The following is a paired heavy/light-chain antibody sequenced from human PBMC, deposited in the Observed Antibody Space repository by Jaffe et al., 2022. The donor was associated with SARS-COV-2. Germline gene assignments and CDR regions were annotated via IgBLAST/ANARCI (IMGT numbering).Heavy chain of an antibody. V-gene: IGHV4-39*01. CDR2: IYFSGSS. J-gene: IGHJ4*02. Sequence: QLQLQESGPGLVKPSETLSLTCTVSGGSISSSSYYWGWIRQPPGKGLEWIGSIYFSGSSYYNPSLKSRVTISADTSKNQFSLRLTSVTAADTAVYYCARRMTYYYASGNYRTAPFDSWGQGTLVTVSS. D-gene: IGHD3-10*01. CDR1: GGSISSSSYY. CDR3: ARRMTYYYASGNYRTAPFDS.
Light chain of an antibody. CDR1: ALPKKY. CDR3: YSTDSSDNLGV. V-gene: IGLV3-10*01. J-gene: IGLJ3*02. Sequence: SYELTQPPSVSVSPGQTARITCSGDALPKKYPYWYQQKSGQAPVLVIYADSKRPSGIPERFSGSSSGTMATLTISGAQVEDEADYYCYSTDSSDNLGVFGGGTKLTVL. CDR2: ADS.